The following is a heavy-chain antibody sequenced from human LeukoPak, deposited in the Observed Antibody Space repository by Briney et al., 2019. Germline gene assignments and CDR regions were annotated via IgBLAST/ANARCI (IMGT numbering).Heavy chain of an antibody. V-gene: IGHV3-48*03. CDR2: ISSSGSTI. CDR1: GFTFSSYE. CDR3: ARAPSYYGSGRKGFDY. J-gene: IGHJ4*02. Sequence: PGGSLRLSCAASGFTFSSYEMNWVRQAPGKGLEWVSYISSSGSTIHNADSVKGRFTISRDNAKNSLYLQMNSLRAEDTAFYYCARAPSYYGSGRKGFDYWGQGTLVTVSS. D-gene: IGHD3-10*01.